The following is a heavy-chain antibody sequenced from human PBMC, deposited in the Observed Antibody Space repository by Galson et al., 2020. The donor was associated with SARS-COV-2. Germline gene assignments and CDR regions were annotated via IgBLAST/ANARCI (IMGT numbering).Heavy chain of an antibody. J-gene: IGHJ3*02. Sequence: KVSCQGSGYSFSTYWIIWVRQMPGKGLEYMGRTDPSDSYANYSPSFQGHVTISTDKSISTAYLQWSSLQASDTAMYYCARVGNYRGAGSYSDVVGAFDIWGQGTMVTVSS. CDR3: ARVGNYRGAGSYSDVVGAFDI. D-gene: IGHD3-10*01. CDR2: TDPSDSYA. CDR1: GYSFSTYW. V-gene: IGHV5-10-1*01.